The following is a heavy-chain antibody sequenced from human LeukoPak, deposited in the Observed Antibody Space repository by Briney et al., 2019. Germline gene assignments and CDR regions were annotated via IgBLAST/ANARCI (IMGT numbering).Heavy chain of an antibody. V-gene: IGHV4-61*02. D-gene: IGHD3-10*01. CDR3: ARELGGSGSYSYYYYMDV. J-gene: IGHJ6*03. Sequence: SETLSLTCTVSGGSISSGSYYWSWIRQPAGKGLEWIGRIYTSGSTNYNPSLKSRVTISVDTSKNQFSLKLSSVTAADTAVYYCARELGGSGSYSYYYYMDVWGKGTTVTISS. CDR2: IYTSGST. CDR1: GGSISSGSYY.